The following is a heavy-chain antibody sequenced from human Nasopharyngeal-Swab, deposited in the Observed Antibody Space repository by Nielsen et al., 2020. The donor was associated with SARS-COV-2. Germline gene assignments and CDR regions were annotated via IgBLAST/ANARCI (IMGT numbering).Heavy chain of an antibody. J-gene: IGHJ4*02. Sequence: ASVKVSCKASGYTFTGYYMHWVRQAPGQGLEWMGWINPNSGGTNYAQKFQGRVTMTRDTSISTAYMELSRLRSDDTAVYYCAREYYDILTGYSRFEYWGQGTLVTVSS. CDR3: AREYYDILTGYSRFEY. V-gene: IGHV1-2*02. D-gene: IGHD3-9*01. CDR2: INPNSGGT. CDR1: GYTFTGYY.